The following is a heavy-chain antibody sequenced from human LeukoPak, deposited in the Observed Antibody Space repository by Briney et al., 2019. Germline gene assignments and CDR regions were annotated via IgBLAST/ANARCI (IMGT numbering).Heavy chain of an antibody. CDR1: GFTFDDYA. J-gene: IGHJ4*02. Sequence: PGGSLRLSCAASGFTFDDYAMHWVRQAPGKGLEWVSGISWNSGSIGYADSVKGRFTISRDNAKNSLYLQMNSLRAEDTALYYCAKDSALDGGSYEAVWEYYFDYWGQGTLVTVSS. CDR3: AKDSALDGGSYEAVWEYYFDY. V-gene: IGHV3-9*01. CDR2: ISWNSGSI. D-gene: IGHD1-26*01.